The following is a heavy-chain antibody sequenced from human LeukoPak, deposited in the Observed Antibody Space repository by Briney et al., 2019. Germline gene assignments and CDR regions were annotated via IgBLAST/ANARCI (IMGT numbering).Heavy chain of an antibody. CDR3: TALEVTATPFFDY. CDR1: GFTFSNAW. V-gene: IGHV3-15*01. D-gene: IGHD2-21*02. J-gene: IGHJ4*02. Sequence: GGSLRLSCAASGFTFSNAWMSWVRQAPGKGLEWVGRIKSKTDGGTTDYAAPVKGRFTISRDDSKNTLYLQMNSLKTEDTAVYYCTALEVTATPFFDYWGQGTLVTVSS. CDR2: IKSKTDGGTT.